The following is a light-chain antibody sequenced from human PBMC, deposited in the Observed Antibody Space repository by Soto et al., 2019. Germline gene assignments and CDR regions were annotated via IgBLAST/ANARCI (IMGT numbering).Light chain of an antibody. V-gene: IGKV4-1*01. J-gene: IGKJ1*01. CDR3: QQYYDNPRT. CDR1: QSVLYSSNNKNY. CDR2: WAS. Sequence: DIVMTQSPDSLAVSLGVRATINCKSSQSVLYSSNNKNYLAWYQQKPGQPPKLLIYWASTRESGVPDRFSGSGSGTDFTLTISSLQAEDVAVYYCQQYYDNPRTFGQGTKVDIK.